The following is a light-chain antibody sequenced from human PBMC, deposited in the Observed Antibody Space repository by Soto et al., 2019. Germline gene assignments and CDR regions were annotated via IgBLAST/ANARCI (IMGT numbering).Light chain of an antibody. J-gene: IGKJ1*01. CDR3: QQYYSTPPT. V-gene: IGKV4-1*01. CDR1: QSVLYSSNNENY. CDR2: WAS. Sequence: DIVLTQSPDSLAVSLGERATINCKSSQSVLYSSNNENYLAWYQQKPGQPPNLLIYWASTRESGVPDRFSGSGAGTDFTLTISSLQAEDVAVYYCQQYYSTPPTFGQGTKVEIK.